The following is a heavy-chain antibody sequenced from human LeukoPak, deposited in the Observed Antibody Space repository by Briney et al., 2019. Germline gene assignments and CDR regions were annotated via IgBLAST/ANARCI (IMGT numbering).Heavy chain of an antibody. J-gene: IGHJ6*03. D-gene: IGHD3-10*01. CDR2: IYYRGST. V-gene: IGHV4-59*01. CDR3: ARDRVYGSGTYTLDYYYYYMDA. Sequence: SETLSLTCTVSGGSISSYYWSWIRQPPGKGLEWIGYIYYRGSTNYNPSLKSRVTISVDTSKNQFSLKLSSVTAADTAVYYCARDRVYGSGTYTLDYYYYYMDAWGKGTTVTVSS. CDR1: GGSISSYY.